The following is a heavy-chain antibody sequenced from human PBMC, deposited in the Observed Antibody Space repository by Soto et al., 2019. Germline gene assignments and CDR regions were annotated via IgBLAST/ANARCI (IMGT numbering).Heavy chain of an antibody. Sequence: SLRLSCTASGFTFGDYAMSWVRQAPGKGLEWVGFITSKAYGGTTEYAASVKGRFTISRDDSKGIAYLQMNSLKTEDTAVYYCSRGINANGWYFGYWGQGTLVTVSS. CDR2: ITSKAYGGTT. D-gene: IGHD6-19*01. J-gene: IGHJ4*02. CDR1: GFTFGDYA. CDR3: SRGINANGWYFGY. V-gene: IGHV3-49*04.